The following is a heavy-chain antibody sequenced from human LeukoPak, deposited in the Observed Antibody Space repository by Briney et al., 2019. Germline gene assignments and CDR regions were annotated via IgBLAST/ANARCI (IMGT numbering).Heavy chain of an antibody. Sequence: GASVKVSCKASGYTFTSYGISWVRQAPGQGLEWMGWISAYNGNTNYAQKPQGRVTMTTDTSTSTAYMELRSLRSDDTAVYYCARVPPYDYVWGSYRYDFDYWGQGTLVTVSS. CDR2: ISAYNGNT. J-gene: IGHJ4*02. V-gene: IGHV1-18*01. CDR1: GYTFTSYG. D-gene: IGHD3-16*02. CDR3: ARVPPYDYVWGSYRYDFDY.